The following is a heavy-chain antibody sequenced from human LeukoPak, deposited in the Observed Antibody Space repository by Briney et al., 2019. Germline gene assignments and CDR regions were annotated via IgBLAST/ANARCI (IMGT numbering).Heavy chain of an antibody. CDR1: GFTFDDYA. CDR3: AKAQGGSGWYGPNWYFDL. CDR2: ISWNSGSI. Sequence: GGSLRLSCAASGFTFDDYAMHWVRQAPGKGLEWVSGISWNSGSIGYADSVRGRFTISRDNAKNSLYLQMNSLRAEDMALYYCAKAQGGSGWYGPNWYFDLWGRGTLVTVSS. D-gene: IGHD6-19*01. J-gene: IGHJ2*01. V-gene: IGHV3-9*03.